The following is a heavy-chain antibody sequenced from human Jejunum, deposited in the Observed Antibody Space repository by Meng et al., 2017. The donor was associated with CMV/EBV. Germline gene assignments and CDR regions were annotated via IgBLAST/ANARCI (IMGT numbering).Heavy chain of an antibody. J-gene: IGHJ4*02. V-gene: IGHV1-2*02. CDR2: LNPYTGDT. CDR3: AKDAGSFLDYYFDF. D-gene: IGHD3-10*01. Sequence: EYTFTDYYVHWVRPVPGQGLEWLGYLNPYTGDTNYAQKFQGRVSMTRDTPTNTAYMELTRLRSDDTALYYCAKDAGSFLDYYFDFWGQGTLVTVSS. CDR1: EYTFTDYY.